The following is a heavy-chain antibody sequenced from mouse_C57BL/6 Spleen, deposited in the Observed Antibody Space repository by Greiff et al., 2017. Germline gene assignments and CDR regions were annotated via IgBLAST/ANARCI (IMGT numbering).Heavy chain of an antibody. V-gene: IGHV1-80*01. CDR1: GYAFSSYW. D-gene: IGHD1-1*01. CDR2: IYPGDGDT. CDR3: ARKNYYGSSSYAMDY. J-gene: IGHJ4*01. Sequence: VQLQQSGAELVKPGASVKISCKASGYAFSSYWMNWVKQRPGKGLEWIGQIYPGDGDTNYNGKVKGKATLTADKSTSTTYMQLSSLTSEDSAVYFCARKNYYGSSSYAMDYWGQGTSVTVSS.